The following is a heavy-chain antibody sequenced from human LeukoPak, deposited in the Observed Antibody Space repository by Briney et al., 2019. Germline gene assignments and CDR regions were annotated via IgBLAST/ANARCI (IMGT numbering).Heavy chain of an antibody. J-gene: IGHJ3*02. V-gene: IGHV4-61*02. D-gene: IGHD6-6*01. CDR2: IYTSGST. CDR3: ARDRLSSLCAFDI. Sequence: PSQTLSLTCTVSGGSISSGSYYWSWIRQPAGKGLEWIGRIYTSGSTNYNPSLKSRVTISVDTSKNQFSLKLSSVTAADTAVYYCARDRLSSLCAFDIWGQGTMVTVSS. CDR1: GGSISSGSYY.